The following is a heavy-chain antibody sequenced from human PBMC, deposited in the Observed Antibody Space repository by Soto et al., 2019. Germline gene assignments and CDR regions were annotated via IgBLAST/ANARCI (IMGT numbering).Heavy chain of an antibody. D-gene: IGHD6-6*01. V-gene: IGHV4-34*01. CDR1: GGSFSGYY. J-gene: IGHJ5*02. CDR3: AKDLMAATDYSSSGGNWFDP. CDR2: INHSGST. Sequence: SETLSLTCAVYGGSFSGYYWSWIRQPPGKGLEWIGEINHSGSTNYNPSLKSRVTISVDTSKNQFSLKLSSVTAADTAVYYCAKDLMAATDYSSSGGNWFDPWGQGTLVTVSS.